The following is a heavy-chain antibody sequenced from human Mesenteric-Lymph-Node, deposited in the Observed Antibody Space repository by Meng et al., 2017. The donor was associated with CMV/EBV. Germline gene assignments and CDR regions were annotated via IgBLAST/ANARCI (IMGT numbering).Heavy chain of an antibody. D-gene: IGHD3-3*01. CDR3: ALADFWSGYYTV. J-gene: IGHJ4*02. CDR2: ISTDESTT. Sequence: GESLKISCAASGFSLSNYGMHWVRQRPGRGLVWVSRISTDESTTTYADSVKGRFTISRDNAKNTLYLQMNSLRAEDTAVYYCALADFWSGYYTVWGQGTLVTVSS. V-gene: IGHV3-74*03. CDR1: GFSLSNYG.